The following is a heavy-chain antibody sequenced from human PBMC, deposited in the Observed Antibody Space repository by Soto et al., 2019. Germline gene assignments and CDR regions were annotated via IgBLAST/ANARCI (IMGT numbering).Heavy chain of an antibody. V-gene: IGHV3-74*01. Sequence: GGSLRLSCAASGFTFSTYWMHWVRQAPGKGLVWVSRVNGDGSSTNYADSVKGRFTISRDNAKNTVYLQMNSLRVEDTAVYYCARYCTGTGCDHGVDYWGQGNLVTVSS. J-gene: IGHJ4*02. D-gene: IGHD2-8*02. CDR1: GFTFSTYW. CDR3: ARYCTGTGCDHGVDY. CDR2: VNGDGSST.